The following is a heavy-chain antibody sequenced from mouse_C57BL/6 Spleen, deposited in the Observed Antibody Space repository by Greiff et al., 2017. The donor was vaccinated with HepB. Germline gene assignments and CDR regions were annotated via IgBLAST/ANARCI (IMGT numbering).Heavy chain of an antibody. D-gene: IGHD1-1*01. J-gene: IGHJ1*03. V-gene: IGHV1-50*01. CDR1: GYTFTSYW. Sequence: VQLQQSGAELVKPGASVKLSCKASGYTFTSYWMQWVKQRPGQGLEWIGEIDPSDSYTNYNQKFKGKATLPVDTSSSTAYMQLSSLTSEDSAFYYCARGDYYGSSFYWYFDVWGTGTTVTVSS. CDR2: IDPSDSYT. CDR3: ARGDYYGSSFYWYFDV.